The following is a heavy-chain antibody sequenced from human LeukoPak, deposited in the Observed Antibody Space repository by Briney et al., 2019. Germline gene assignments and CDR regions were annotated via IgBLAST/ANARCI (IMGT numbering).Heavy chain of an antibody. CDR2: INWNGGST. V-gene: IGHV3-20*04. D-gene: IGHD3-9*01. CDR1: GFTFDDYG. CDR3: ARGSDILTGYSLDY. Sequence: PGGSLRLSCAASGFTFDDYGMSWVRQAPGKGLEWVSGINWNGGSTGYADSVKGRFTISRDNAKNSLYLQMNSLRAEDTAVYYCARGSDILTGYSLDYWGQGTLVTVSS. J-gene: IGHJ4*02.